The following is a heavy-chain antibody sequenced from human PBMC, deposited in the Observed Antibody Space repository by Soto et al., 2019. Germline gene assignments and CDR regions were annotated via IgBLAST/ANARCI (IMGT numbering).Heavy chain of an antibody. Sequence: QVQLVESGGGVVQPGRSLRLSCAASGFTFSSYGMHWVRQAPGKGLEWVAVIWYDGSTKYYADSVKGRFTISRDNSKNTLYLQMNSLRAEDTAVYYCARGDYGSGTFDYWGQGTLVTVSS. J-gene: IGHJ4*02. CDR3: ARGDYGSGTFDY. CDR1: GFTFSSYG. CDR2: IWYDGSTK. D-gene: IGHD3-10*01. V-gene: IGHV3-33*01.